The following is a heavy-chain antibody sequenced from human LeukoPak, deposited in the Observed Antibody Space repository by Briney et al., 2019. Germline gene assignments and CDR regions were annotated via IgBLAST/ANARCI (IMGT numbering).Heavy chain of an antibody. J-gene: IGHJ3*02. CDR3: AKFFTGEYVRAFDI. V-gene: IGHV3-30*02. D-gene: IGHD3-10*02. CDR1: GFTFSSYG. Sequence: QTGGSLRLSCAASGFTFSSYGMHWVRQAPGKGLDWVAFIRYDGRNKYYADSVKGRFTISRDNSKNTLYLQMNSLRAEDTAVYYCAKFFTGEYVRAFDIWGQGTMVTVSS. CDR2: IRYDGRNK.